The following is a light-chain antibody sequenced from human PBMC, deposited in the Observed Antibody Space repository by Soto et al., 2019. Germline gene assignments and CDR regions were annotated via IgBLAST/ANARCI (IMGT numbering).Light chain of an antibody. V-gene: IGKV1-5*01. Sequence: DIQITQSPSTLSASVGDRVSITCRASQSVGSSLAWYQQRPGKAPKLLIFDASTLESGVPSKFSASGSDTAFTFTIGRLQPDDSGIYYCQQYNTYGVTFGGGTMVYIE. CDR3: QQYNTYGVT. CDR2: DAS. CDR1: QSVGSS. J-gene: IGKJ4*02.